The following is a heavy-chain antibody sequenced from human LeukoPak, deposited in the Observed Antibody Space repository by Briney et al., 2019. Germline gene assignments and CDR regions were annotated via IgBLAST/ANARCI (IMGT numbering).Heavy chain of an antibody. CDR3: ARDELIFWSGYYGY. CDR2: INPNSGGT. D-gene: IGHD3-3*01. J-gene: IGHJ4*02. Sequence: ASVKVSCKSSGYTFTGYYMHWVRQAPGQGLEWMGWINPNSGGTNYAQKFQGRVTMTRDTSISTAYMELSRLRSEDTALYYCARDELIFWSGYYGYWGQGTLVTVSS. CDR1: GYTFTGYY. V-gene: IGHV1-2*02.